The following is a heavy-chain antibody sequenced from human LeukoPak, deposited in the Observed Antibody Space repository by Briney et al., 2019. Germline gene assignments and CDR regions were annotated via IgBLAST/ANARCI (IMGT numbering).Heavy chain of an antibody. D-gene: IGHD4-23*01. J-gene: IGHJ3*02. CDR1: GGSISSYY. CDR2: IYYSGST. V-gene: IGHV4-59*01. Sequence: SETLSLTCTVSGGSISSYYWSWIRQPPGEGLEWIGYIYYSGSTNYNPSLKSRVTISVDTSKNQFSLKLSSVTAADTAVYYCARDYLGGFDIWGQGTLVTVSS. CDR3: ARDYLGGFDI.